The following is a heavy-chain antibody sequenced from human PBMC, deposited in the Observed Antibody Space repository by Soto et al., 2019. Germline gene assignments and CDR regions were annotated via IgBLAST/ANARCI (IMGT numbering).Heavy chain of an antibody. J-gene: IGHJ5*02. Sequence: PSETLSLTCTVCSGSISSYYWSWIRQPPGKGLEWIGYIYYSGSTNYNPSLKSRVTISVDTSKNQFSLKLSSVTAADTAVYYCARGRIAVAGPDWFDPWGQGTLVTVSS. CDR2: IYYSGST. D-gene: IGHD6-19*01. CDR3: ARGRIAVAGPDWFDP. V-gene: IGHV4-59*01. CDR1: SGSISSYY.